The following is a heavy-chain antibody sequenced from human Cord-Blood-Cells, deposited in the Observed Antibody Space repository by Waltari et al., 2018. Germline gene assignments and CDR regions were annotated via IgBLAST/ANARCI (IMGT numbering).Heavy chain of an antibody. CDR3: ARSRRSYWSSTSCDAFDI. CDR2: MYYSGST. Sequence: QVQLQVSGPGLVKPSETLSLTCTVSGGSISSYYWSWIRQPPGKGLEWIGYMYYSGSTSYNPTLKRRVPRAVDTSKNQFSLKLSSVTAADTAVYYCARSRRSYWSSTSCDAFDIWGQGTMVTVSS. J-gene: IGHJ3*02. CDR1: GGSISSYY. V-gene: IGHV4-59*01. D-gene: IGHD2-2*01.